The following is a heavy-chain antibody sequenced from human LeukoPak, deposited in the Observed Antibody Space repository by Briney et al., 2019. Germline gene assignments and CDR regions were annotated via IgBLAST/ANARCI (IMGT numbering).Heavy chain of an antibody. Sequence: SVKVSCKASGGTFSSYAISWVRQAPGQGLEWMGGIIPIFGTANYAQKFQGRVTITTDESTSPAYMELSSLRSEDTAVYYCAINNYYDSSGLLGYWGQGTLVTVSS. V-gene: IGHV1-69*05. CDR1: GGTFSSYA. D-gene: IGHD3-22*01. CDR2: IIPIFGTA. CDR3: AINNYYDSSGLLGY. J-gene: IGHJ4*02.